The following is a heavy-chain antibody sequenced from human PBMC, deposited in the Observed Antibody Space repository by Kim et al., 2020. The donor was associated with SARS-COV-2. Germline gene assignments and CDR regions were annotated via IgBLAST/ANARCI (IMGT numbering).Heavy chain of an antibody. V-gene: IGHV3-30-3*01. J-gene: IGHJ6*02. CDR2: ISYDGSNK. D-gene: IGHD1-1*01. Sequence: GGSLRLSCAASGFTFSSYAMHWVRQAPGKGLEWVAVISYDGSNKYYADSVKGRFTISRDNSKNTLYLQMNSLRAEDTAVYYCARVVTGTTHYYYGMDVWGQGTTVTVSS. CDR1: GFTFSSYA. CDR3: ARVVTGTTHYYYGMDV.